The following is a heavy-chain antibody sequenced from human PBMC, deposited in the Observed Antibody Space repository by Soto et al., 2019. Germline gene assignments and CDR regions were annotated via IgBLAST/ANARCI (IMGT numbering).Heavy chain of an antibody. V-gene: IGHV3-30*18. CDR1: GFTFSDYG. Sequence: GGSLRLSCVASGFTFSDYGMQWVRQAPGKGLEWVAIILYDGSYKYYADSVKGRFTISRDNSKNTLYLEMNSLRAEDSSLYYCAKHSYDSALDYWGQGTLVTVSS. D-gene: IGHD1-1*01. J-gene: IGHJ4*02. CDR2: ILYDGSYK. CDR3: AKHSYDSALDY.